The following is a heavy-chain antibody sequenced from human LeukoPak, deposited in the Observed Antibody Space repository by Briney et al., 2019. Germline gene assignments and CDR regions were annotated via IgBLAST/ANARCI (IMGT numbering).Heavy chain of an antibody. D-gene: IGHD3-3*01. CDR3: ARDLYDFWSGYYTGFMFDY. Sequence: GASVKVSCKASGYTFTGYYMHWVRQAPGQGLEWMGWISAYNGNTNYAQKLQGRVTMTTDTSTSTAYMELRSLRSDDTAVYYCARDLYDFWSGYYTGFMFDYWGQGTLVTVSS. CDR1: GYTFTGYY. J-gene: IGHJ4*02. CDR2: ISAYNGNT. V-gene: IGHV1-18*04.